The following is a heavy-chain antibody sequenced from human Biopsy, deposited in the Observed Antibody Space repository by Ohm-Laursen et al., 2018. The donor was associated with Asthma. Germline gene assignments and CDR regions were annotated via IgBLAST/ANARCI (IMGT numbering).Heavy chain of an antibody. CDR2: ISYDGRNT. CDR1: GFTFDNYT. J-gene: IGHJ6*02. V-gene: IGHV3-30*04. D-gene: IGHD2-21*02. Sequence: SLRLSCAASGFTFDNYTMHWVRQAPGKGLEWVTIISYDGRNTYYADSVEGRFTISRDNSKNTLFLQMSSLKPEDTAVYYCARGGLHYYEYYGMDVWGQGTTVTVPS. CDR3: ARGGLHYYEYYGMDV.